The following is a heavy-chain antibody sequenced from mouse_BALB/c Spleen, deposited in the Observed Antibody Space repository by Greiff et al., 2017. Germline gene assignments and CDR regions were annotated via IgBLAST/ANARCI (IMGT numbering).Heavy chain of an antibody. CDR2: INPSTGYT. CDR1: GYTFTSYW. J-gene: IGHJ4*01. CDR3: ARGEPYAMDY. Sequence: VQVVESGAELAKPGASVKMSCKASGYTFTSYWMHWVKQRPGQGLEWIGYINPSTGYTEYNQKFKDKATLTADKSSSTAYMQLSSLTSEDSAVYYCARGEPYAMDYWGQGTSVTVSS. V-gene: IGHV1-7*01.